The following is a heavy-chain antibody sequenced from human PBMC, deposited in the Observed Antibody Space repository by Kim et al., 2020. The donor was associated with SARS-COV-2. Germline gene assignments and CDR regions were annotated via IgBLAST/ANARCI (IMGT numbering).Heavy chain of an antibody. J-gene: IGHJ6*03. Sequence: GGSLRLSCAASGFIFNTYWMSWVRQAPGKGLEWVANVKQDGSEKYYVDSVKGRFTISRDNANNSLFLQMSSLRAEDTAVYYCARDLWNGFRGKYYYYMDVWGKGTTVTVSS. CDR3: ARDLWNGFRGKYYYYMDV. D-gene: IGHD3-10*01. V-gene: IGHV3-7*01. CDR2: VKQDGSEK. CDR1: GFIFNTYW.